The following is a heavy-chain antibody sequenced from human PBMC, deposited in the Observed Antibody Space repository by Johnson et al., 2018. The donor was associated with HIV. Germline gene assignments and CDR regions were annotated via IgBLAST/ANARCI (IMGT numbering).Heavy chain of an antibody. J-gene: IGHJ3*02. V-gene: IGHV3-23*04. CDR1: GFTFSSYD. Sequence: VQLVESGGGLIQPGGSLRLSCAASGFTFSSYDMHWVRQAPGKGLEWVSAISGRGGSTYYADSVKGRFTISRDNSKNTLFLQMDSLRAEDTAVYYCARESSDVGDFDIWGHGTMVTVSS. CDR2: ISGRGGST. D-gene: IGHD3-10*02. CDR3: ARESSDVGDFDI.